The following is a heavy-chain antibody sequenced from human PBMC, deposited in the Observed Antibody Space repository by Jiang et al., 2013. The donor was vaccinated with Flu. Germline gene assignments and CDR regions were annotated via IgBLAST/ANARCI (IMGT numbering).Heavy chain of an antibody. V-gene: IGHV3-30-3*01. CDR2: ISYDGSNK. J-gene: IGHJ4*02. Sequence: GVVQPGRSLGLSCAASGFTFSSYAMHWVRQAPGKGLEWVAVISYDGSNKYYADSVKGRFTISRDNSKNTLYLQMNSLRAEDTAVYYCARDAHYYDSSGYFDYWGQGTLVTVSS. CDR3: ARDAHYYDSSGYFDY. D-gene: IGHD3-22*01. CDR1: GFTFSSYA.